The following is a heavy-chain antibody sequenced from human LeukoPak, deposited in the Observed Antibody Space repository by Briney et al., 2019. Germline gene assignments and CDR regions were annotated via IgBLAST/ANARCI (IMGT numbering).Heavy chain of an antibody. D-gene: IGHD5-24*01. CDR1: GGSFSGYY. CDR2: INHSGST. J-gene: IGHJ4*02. CDR3: ARGRGYNSFDY. Sequence: SETLSLTCAVYGGSFSGYYWSWIRQPPGKGLEWIGEINHSGSTNYDPSLKSRVTISVDTSKNQFSLKLSSVTAADTAVYYCARGRGYNSFDYWGQGTLVTVSS. V-gene: IGHV4-34*01.